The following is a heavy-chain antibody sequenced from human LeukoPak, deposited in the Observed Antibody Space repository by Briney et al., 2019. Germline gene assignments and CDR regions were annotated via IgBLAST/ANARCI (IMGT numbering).Heavy chain of an antibody. J-gene: IGHJ4*02. CDR1: GGSISSYY. CDR2: IYYSGST. CDR3: ARNPRVTIFGVAFDY. D-gene: IGHD3-3*01. V-gene: IGHV4-39*07. Sequence: KPSETLSLTCTVSGGSISSYYWSWIRQPPGKGLEWIGSIYYSGSTYYNPSLKSRVTISVDTSKNQFSLKLSSVTAADTAVYYCARNPRVTIFGVAFDYWGQGTLVTVSS.